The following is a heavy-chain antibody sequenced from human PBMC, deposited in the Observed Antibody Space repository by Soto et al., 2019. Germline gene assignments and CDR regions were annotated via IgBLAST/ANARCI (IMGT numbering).Heavy chain of an antibody. V-gene: IGHV4-61*01. CDR1: GGSVSSGSFY. CDR3: AREWLGGLGHYFDL. CDR2: IYYSGRA. D-gene: IGHD3-10*01. J-gene: IGHJ2*01. Sequence: QVHLQESGPGLVKPSETLSLTCTVSGGSVSSGSFYWSWIRQSPGKGLEWIANIYYSGRANYNSSLHSRVTMSVDTSNNQFSLKLSSLTAADTAVYYWAREWLGGLGHYFDLWGRGHLVTVSS.